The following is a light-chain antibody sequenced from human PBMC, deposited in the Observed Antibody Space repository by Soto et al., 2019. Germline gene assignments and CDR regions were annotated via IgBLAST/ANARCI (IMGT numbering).Light chain of an antibody. Sequence: DIQMTQSPSSLSASVGDRVTITCRASQSISSYLNWYQQKPGKAPKLLIYAASSLQSGVPSRFSGSGSGKDFTLTISSLQPEDFATYYSQQSYSTPPTFGQGTKVEIK. CDR1: QSISSY. CDR2: AAS. J-gene: IGKJ1*01. V-gene: IGKV1-39*01. CDR3: QQSYSTPPT.